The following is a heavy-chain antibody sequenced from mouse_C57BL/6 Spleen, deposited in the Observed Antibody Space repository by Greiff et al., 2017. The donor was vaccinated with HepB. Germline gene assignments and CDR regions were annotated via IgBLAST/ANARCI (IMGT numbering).Heavy chain of an antibody. Sequence: QVQLQQSGAELVRPGTSVKVSCKASGYAFTNYLIEWVKQRPGQGLEWIGVINPGSGGTNYNEKFKGKATLTADKSSSTAYMQLSSLTSEDSAVYVCAREGGLKTLYGTPDYAMDYWGQGTSVTVSS. D-gene: IGHD1-1*01. CDR1: GYAFTNYL. CDR3: AREGGLKTLYGTPDYAMDY. V-gene: IGHV1-54*01. CDR2: INPGSGGT. J-gene: IGHJ4*01.